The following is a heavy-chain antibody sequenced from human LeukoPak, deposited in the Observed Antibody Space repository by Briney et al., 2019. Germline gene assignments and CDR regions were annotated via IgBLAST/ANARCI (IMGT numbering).Heavy chain of an antibody. CDR3: AKDEGGYEPDNWFDP. J-gene: IGHJ5*02. V-gene: IGHV3-30*04. Sequence: PGGSLRLSCAASGFIFSSYAMHWVRQAPGKGLEWVAVISYDGSNKYADSVKGRFTISRDNSKNTLYLQMNSLRAEDTAVYYCAKDEGGYEPDNWFDPWGQGTLVTVSS. CDR1: GFIFSSYA. D-gene: IGHD5-12*01. CDR2: ISYDGSNK.